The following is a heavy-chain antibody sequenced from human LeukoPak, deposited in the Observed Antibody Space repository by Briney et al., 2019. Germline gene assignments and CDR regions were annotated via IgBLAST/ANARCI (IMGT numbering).Heavy chain of an antibody. CDR3: ARGWIELWPLDS. J-gene: IGHJ4*02. D-gene: IGHD5-18*01. CDR2: INQDGSEE. CDR1: GFTFTSYW. Sequence: PGGSLRLSCAASGFTFTSYWMSWVRQAPGKGLEWVANINQDGSEEYYVDSVKGRFTISRDNAKNSLCLQMNSLRAEDTAVYYCARGWIELWPLDSWGQGTLVTVSS. V-gene: IGHV3-7*03.